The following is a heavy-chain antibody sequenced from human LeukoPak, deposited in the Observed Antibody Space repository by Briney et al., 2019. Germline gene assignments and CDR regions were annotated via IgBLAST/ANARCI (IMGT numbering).Heavy chain of an antibody. D-gene: IGHD3-22*01. J-gene: IGHJ3*02. CDR1: GGSISSYY. V-gene: IGHV4-4*07. CDR3: AKDPLYDSSGVSAFDI. Sequence: PSETLSLTCTVSGGSISSYYWSWIRQPAGKGLEWIGRIYTSGSTNYNPSLKSRVTMSVDTSKNQFSLKLSSVTAADTAVYYCAKDPLYDSSGVSAFDIWGQGTMVTVSS. CDR2: IYTSGST.